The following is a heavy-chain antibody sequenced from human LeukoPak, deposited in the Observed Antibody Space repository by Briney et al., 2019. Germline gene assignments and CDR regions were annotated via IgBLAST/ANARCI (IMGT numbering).Heavy chain of an antibody. Sequence: AGSLRLSGSASGFTLNDFWVHWVRQAPGKERVWVSRINIDGSSTSYADSVKGRFTISRDNAKNSLYLQMNSLRAEDTAVYYCASGSGYPAPYNWFDPWGQGTLVTVSS. CDR3: ASGSGYPAPYNWFDP. J-gene: IGHJ5*02. CDR2: INIDGSST. CDR1: GFTLNDFW. V-gene: IGHV3-74*01. D-gene: IGHD3-22*01.